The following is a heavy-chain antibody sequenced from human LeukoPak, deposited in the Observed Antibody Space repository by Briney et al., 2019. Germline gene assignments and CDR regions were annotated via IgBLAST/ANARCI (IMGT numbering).Heavy chain of an antibody. Sequence: SETLSLTCTVSGGSISGSSSYWGWIRQPPGKGLEWIGSMYYSGSTYYNPSLPSRVTMSVDTSKNQFSLKLTSVTAADTAVYFCARHGTEYGNGQYYFDNWGQGTLVTVSS. V-gene: IGHV4-39*01. CDR2: MYYSGST. D-gene: IGHD2/OR15-2a*01. CDR3: ARHGTEYGNGQYYFDN. CDR1: GGSISGSSSY. J-gene: IGHJ4*02.